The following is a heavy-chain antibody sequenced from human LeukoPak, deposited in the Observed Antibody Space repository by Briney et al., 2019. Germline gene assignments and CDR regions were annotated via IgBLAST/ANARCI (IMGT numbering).Heavy chain of an antibody. V-gene: IGHV4-59*01. CDR2: IYNSGSA. D-gene: IGHD6-13*01. CDR1: GGPISAYY. Sequence: SETLSLTCTVSGGPISAYYWSWIRQPPGKGLEWIGYIYNSGSANYNPSLQSRVTILIDTSKKQFSLKVSSVTAADTAVYYCAREAAVGTGGFDYWGQGTLVTVSS. CDR3: AREAAVGTGGFDY. J-gene: IGHJ4*02.